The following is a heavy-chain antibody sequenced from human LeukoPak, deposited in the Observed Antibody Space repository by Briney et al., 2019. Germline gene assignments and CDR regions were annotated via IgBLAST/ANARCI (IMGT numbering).Heavy chain of an antibody. CDR2: ISSSSSYI. D-gene: IGHD5-24*01. Sequence: GGSLRLSCAASGFTFSSYNMNWVRQAPGKGLEWVSSISSSSSYIYYADSVKGRFTISRDNSKNTLYLQMNSLRVEDTAVYYCARAMATAWYFDYWGQGTLVTVSS. J-gene: IGHJ4*02. CDR3: ARAMATAWYFDY. V-gene: IGHV3-21*01. CDR1: GFTFSSYN.